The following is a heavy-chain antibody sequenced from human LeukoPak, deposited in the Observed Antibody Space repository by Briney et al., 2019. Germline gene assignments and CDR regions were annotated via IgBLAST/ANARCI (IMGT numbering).Heavy chain of an antibody. CDR1: GGSISSGDYY. Sequence: SQTLSLTCTVSGGSISSGDYYWSWTRQPPGKGLEWIGYIYYSGSTYYNPSLKSRVTISVDTSKNQFSLKLSSVTAADTAVYYCARGSSGYYFDYWGQGTLVTVSS. D-gene: IGHD3-22*01. CDR3: ARGSSGYYFDY. CDR2: IYYSGST. V-gene: IGHV4-30-4*01. J-gene: IGHJ4*02.